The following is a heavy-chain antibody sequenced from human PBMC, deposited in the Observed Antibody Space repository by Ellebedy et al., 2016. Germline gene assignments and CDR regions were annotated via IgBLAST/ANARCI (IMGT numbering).Heavy chain of an antibody. CDR3: ARDSAMVRGLTINYYYYAMDV. J-gene: IGHJ6*02. CDR1: DYTFKNFG. CDR2: ISGYNGNT. Sequence: ASVKVSCXASDYTFKNFGISWVRQAPGQGLEWMAWISGYNGNTNYAQKVQGRVAMTTDTSTSTAYMELRSLRSDDTAVYYCARDSAMVRGLTINYYYYAMDVWGQGTTVTVSS. D-gene: IGHD3-10*01. V-gene: IGHV1-18*01.